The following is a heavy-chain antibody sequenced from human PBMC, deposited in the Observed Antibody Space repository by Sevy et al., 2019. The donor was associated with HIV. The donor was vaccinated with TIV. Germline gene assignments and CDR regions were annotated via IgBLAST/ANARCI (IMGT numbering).Heavy chain of an antibody. D-gene: IGHD1-26*01. CDR1: GFPFSSFA. V-gene: IGHV3-33*01. J-gene: IGHJ4*02. Sequence: GGSLRLSCSASGFPFSSFAMHWVRQAPGKGLEWVALIWYDGSQKYFAESLKGRLTISRDNSKNTLFLQMNSLRAEDTAVYYCARPILGVTTSTYFDSWGQGTLVTVSS. CDR3: ARPILGVTTSTYFDS. CDR2: IWYDGSQK.